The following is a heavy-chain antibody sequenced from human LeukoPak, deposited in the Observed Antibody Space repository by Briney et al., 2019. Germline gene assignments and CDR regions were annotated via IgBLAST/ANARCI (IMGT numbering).Heavy chain of an antibody. V-gene: IGHV4-61*10. CDR3: ARGYGSGSYNNFNH. J-gene: IGHJ4*02. CDR1: GYSISSGYY. Sequence: SETLSLTCTVSGYSISSGYYWSWIRQPAGKGLEWIGYIHYTGSTDYNPSLKSRVTISVDTSKNQFSLNLSSVTAADTAVYYCARGYGSGSYNNFNHWGQGILVTVSS. D-gene: IGHD3-10*01. CDR2: IHYTGST.